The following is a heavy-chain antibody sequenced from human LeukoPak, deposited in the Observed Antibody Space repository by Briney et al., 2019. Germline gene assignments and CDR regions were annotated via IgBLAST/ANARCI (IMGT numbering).Heavy chain of an antibody. V-gene: IGHV3-21*01. CDR3: AKGKDSVAGATNDY. Sequence: GGSLRLPCAVSGFTFSSYSMSWVRQAPGKGLEWVSSISISGTYKYYADSVKGRFTISRDNAKNSLYLQMNSLRAEDTAVYYCAKGKDSVAGATNDYWGQGTLVTVSS. J-gene: IGHJ4*02. D-gene: IGHD6-19*01. CDR2: ISISGTYK. CDR1: GFTFSSYS.